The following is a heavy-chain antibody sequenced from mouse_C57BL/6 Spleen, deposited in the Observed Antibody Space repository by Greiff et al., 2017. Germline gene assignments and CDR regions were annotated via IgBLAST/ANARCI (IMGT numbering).Heavy chain of an antibody. D-gene: IGHD4-1*01. CDR3: ARTGTWRAFDY. V-gene: IGHV5-6*01. J-gene: IGHJ2*01. Sequence: EVKLMESGGDLVKPGGSLKLSCAASGFTFSSYGMSWVRQTPDKRLEWVATISSGGSYTYYPDSVKGRFTISRDNAKNTLYLQMSSLKSEDTAMYYCARTGTWRAFDYWGQGTTLTVSS. CDR2: ISSGGSYT. CDR1: GFTFSSYG.